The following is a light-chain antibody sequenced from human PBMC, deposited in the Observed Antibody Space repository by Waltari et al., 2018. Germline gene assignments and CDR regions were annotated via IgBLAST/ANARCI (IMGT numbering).Light chain of an antibody. CDR1: QSVSVY. J-gene: IGKJ1*01. CDR2: DAS. CDR3: QQRTDRPPVT. Sequence: EVVLTQSPATLSLSPGERATLSCRASQSVSVYLAWYQQNTGQAPRLLIYDASDRATGVPARFSGSGSGTDFTLTISSLEPEDFAVYYCQQRTDRPPVTFGQGTRVEMK. V-gene: IGKV3-11*01.